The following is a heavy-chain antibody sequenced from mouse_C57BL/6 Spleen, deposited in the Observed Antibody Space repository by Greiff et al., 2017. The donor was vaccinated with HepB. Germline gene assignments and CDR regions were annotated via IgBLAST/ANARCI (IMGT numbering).Heavy chain of an antibody. D-gene: IGHD2-3*01. CDR2: FYPGSGSI. CDR1: GYTFTEYT. Sequence: VQLVESGAELVKPGASVKLSCKASGYTFTEYTIHWVKQRSGQGLEWIGWFYPGSGSIKYNEKFKDKATLTADKSSSTVYMELSRLTSEDSAVYFCARHEESDGYYSWYFDYWGQGTTLTVSS. V-gene: IGHV1-62-2*01. CDR3: ARHEESDGYYSWYFDY. J-gene: IGHJ2*01.